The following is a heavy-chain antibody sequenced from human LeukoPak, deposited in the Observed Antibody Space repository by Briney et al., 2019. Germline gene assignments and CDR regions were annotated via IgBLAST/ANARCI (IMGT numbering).Heavy chain of an antibody. CDR3: ARGVVAAAGRTFDF. Sequence: SETLSLTCTVSGGSISYYYWRWIRQPLGKGLEWIGYIYYSGSTNYNPSLKSRVTISLDTSQNQFSLKLSSLTAADTAVYYCARGVVAAAGRTFDFWGQGTLVTVSS. CDR2: IYYSGST. CDR1: GGSISYYY. D-gene: IGHD6-13*01. V-gene: IGHV4-59*01. J-gene: IGHJ4*02.